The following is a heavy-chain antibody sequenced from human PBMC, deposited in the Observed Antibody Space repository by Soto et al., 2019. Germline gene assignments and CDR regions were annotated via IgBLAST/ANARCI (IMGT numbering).Heavy chain of an antibody. CDR3: ARHLPYCGGDCYSLDY. CDR2: IYYSAST. Sequence: SETLSLTCTVSGGSISSYYWSWIRQPPGKGLEWIGYIYYSASTNYSPSLKSRVTISVDTSKNQFSLNLSSVTAADTAVYYCARHLPYCGGDCYSLDYWGQGTLVTVSS. CDR1: GGSISSYY. D-gene: IGHD2-21*02. V-gene: IGHV4-59*08. J-gene: IGHJ4*02.